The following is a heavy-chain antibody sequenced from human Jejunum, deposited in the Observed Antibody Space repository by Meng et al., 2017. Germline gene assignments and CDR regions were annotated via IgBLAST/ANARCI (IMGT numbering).Heavy chain of an antibody. V-gene: IGHV4-38-2*02. D-gene: IGHD6-13*01. CDR1: GDSISSGYY. Sequence: SETLSLTCTVSGDSISSGYYWAWIRQPPGKGLEWIVNIYHSARTSYSPPLKSRVPISVDTSKNQFSLNLNSVTAADTAGYYCVGEEGIAAARWGQGRLVTVSS. CDR2: IYHSART. CDR3: VGEEGIAAAR. J-gene: IGHJ4*02.